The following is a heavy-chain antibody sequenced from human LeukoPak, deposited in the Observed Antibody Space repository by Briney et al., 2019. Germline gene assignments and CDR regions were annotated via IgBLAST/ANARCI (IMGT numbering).Heavy chain of an antibody. D-gene: IGHD1-1*01. CDR2: INPSGGST. Sequence: GASVKVSCKASGYTFINYYIHWVRQAPGQGLEWVGIINPSGGSTTYAQKFQGRVSMTRDTSTSTVYMELSSLESDDTALYYYARHSLPGTTPFDYWGQGTLVTVSS. V-gene: IGHV1-46*01. CDR1: GYTFINYY. CDR3: ARHSLPGTTPFDY. J-gene: IGHJ4*02.